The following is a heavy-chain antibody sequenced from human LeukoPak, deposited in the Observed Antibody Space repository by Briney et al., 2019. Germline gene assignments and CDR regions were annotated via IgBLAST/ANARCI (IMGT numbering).Heavy chain of an antibody. CDR2: INPNSGGT. Sequence: ASVKVSCKASGYTFTGHYIHWVRHAPEQGLEWMVFINPNSGGTNYAQKFQGRVTMTRDTSITTAYMELRRVTSDDTAVYYCARVGHTSGWDFDYWGQGTLVTVSS. V-gene: IGHV1-2*02. CDR3: ARVGHTSGWDFDY. CDR1: GYTFTGHY. D-gene: IGHD6-19*01. J-gene: IGHJ4*02.